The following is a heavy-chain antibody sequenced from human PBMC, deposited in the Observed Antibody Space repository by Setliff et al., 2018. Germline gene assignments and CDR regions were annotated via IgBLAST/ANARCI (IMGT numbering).Heavy chain of an antibody. CDR1: GFTFSSYE. CDR3: TFARDGYDVFDI. CDR2: IRGRTDNYAT. D-gene: IGHD5-18*01. J-gene: IGHJ3*02. V-gene: IGHV3-73*01. Sequence: GGSLRLSCAASGFTFSSYEMNWVRQAPGKGLEWVSGIRGRTDNYATAYAASVGGRFTISRDDSKNTAYLQMNSLKTEDTAVYYCTFARDGYDVFDIWGQGTMVTVSS.